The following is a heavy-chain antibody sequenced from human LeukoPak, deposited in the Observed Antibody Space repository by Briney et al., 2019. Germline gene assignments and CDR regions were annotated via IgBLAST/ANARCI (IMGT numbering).Heavy chain of an antibody. V-gene: IGHV3-23*01. D-gene: IGHD1-7*01. J-gene: IGHJ4*02. Sequence: PGGSLRLSCAASGFTFSSSAMSWFRQAPGKGLYWVSAISGSGTGTYYADSVKGRFTISRDNSKNTLYLQMNSLRAEDTAVYYCAKEGGTGTRFDYWGQGTLVTVSS. CDR3: AKEGGTGTRFDY. CDR2: ISGSGTGT. CDR1: GFTFSSSA.